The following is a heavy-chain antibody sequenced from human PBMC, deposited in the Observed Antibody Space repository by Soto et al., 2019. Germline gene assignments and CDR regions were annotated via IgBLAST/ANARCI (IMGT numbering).Heavy chain of an antibody. J-gene: IGHJ6*02. CDR2: IIPIFGTA. CDR3: ARGDGSGSYPDYYYGMDV. CDR1: GGTFSSYA. V-gene: IGHV1-69*06. D-gene: IGHD3-10*01. Sequence: SVKVSCKASGGTFSSYAISWVRQAPGQGLEWMGGIIPIFGTANYAQKFQGRVTITADKSTSTAYMELSSLRSEDTAVYYCARGDGSGSYPDYYYGMDVWGQGTTVTVSS.